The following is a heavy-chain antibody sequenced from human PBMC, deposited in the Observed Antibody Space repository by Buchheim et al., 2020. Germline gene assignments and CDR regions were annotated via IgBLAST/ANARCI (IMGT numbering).Heavy chain of an antibody. D-gene: IGHD6-19*01. Sequence: QLQLQESGPGLVKPSETLSLTCTVSGGSISSSSYYWGWIRQPPGKGLEWIGSIYYSGSTYYNPSLKSRVTISVDTSKNQFSLKLSSVTAADTAVYYCARHSSGWGYYYYMDVWGKGTT. CDR1: GGSISSSSYY. CDR3: ARHSSGWGYYYYMDV. J-gene: IGHJ6*03. CDR2: IYYSGST. V-gene: IGHV4-39*01.